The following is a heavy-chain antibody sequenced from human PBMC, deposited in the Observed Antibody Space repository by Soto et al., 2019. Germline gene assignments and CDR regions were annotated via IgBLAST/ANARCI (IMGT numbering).Heavy chain of an antibody. Sequence: ASVKVSCKASGYTFIGYYIHWVRQAPGQGLEWMGWINPNTGGTNYAQKFQRRVTMTRDTSISTAYMELSRLRSDDTAVYYCARDRIVVVVPAGGMDVWGQGPTVTVSS. D-gene: IGHD2-2*01. CDR2: INPNTGGT. CDR1: GYTFIGYY. V-gene: IGHV1-2*02. J-gene: IGHJ6*02. CDR3: ARDRIVVVVPAGGMDV.